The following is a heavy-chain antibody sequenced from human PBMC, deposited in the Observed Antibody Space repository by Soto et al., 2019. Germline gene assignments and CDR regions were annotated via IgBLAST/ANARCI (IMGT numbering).Heavy chain of an antibody. CDR3: AKWERGYSGYDSGFDY. J-gene: IGHJ4*02. CDR1: GFTFSSYA. Sequence: EVQLLESGGGLVQPGGSLRLSCAASGFTFSSYAMSWVRQAPGKGLEWVSAISGSGGSTYYADSVKGRFTISRDNSKNTLYLQMNSLRAEDTAVYYCAKWERGYSGYDSGFDYWGQGTLVTVSS. V-gene: IGHV3-23*01. CDR2: ISGSGGST. D-gene: IGHD5-12*01.